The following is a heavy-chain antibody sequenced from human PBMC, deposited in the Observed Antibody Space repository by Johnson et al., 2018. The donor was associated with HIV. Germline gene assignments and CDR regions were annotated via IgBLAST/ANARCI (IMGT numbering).Heavy chain of an antibody. CDR2: IRYDGTNK. V-gene: IGHV3-30*02. CDR1: GFTFSSYA. CDR3: AREGEGRAFDI. D-gene: IGHD1-26*01. Sequence: QVQLVESGGGVVQPGGSLRLSCAASGFTFSSYAMHWVRQAPGKGLAWVAVIRYDGTNKYYADSVKGRFTISRDNSKNTLYLQMNSLRAEDTAVYYCAREGEGRAFDIWGQGTMVTVSS. J-gene: IGHJ3*02.